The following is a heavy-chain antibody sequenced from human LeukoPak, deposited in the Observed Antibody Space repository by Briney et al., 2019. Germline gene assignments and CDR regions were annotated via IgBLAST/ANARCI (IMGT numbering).Heavy chain of an antibody. CDR2: IRYDGSNK. Sequence: GGSLRLSCAASGFTFSSYGMHWVRQAPGKGLEWVAFIRYDGSNKYYADSVKGRFTISRDNSKNTLYLQMNSLRAEDTAVYYCAKDPPKEGYYGSGRYFDYWGQGTLVTVSS. CDR3: AKDPPKEGYYGSGRYFDY. J-gene: IGHJ4*02. V-gene: IGHV3-30*02. CDR1: GFTFSSYG. D-gene: IGHD3-10*01.